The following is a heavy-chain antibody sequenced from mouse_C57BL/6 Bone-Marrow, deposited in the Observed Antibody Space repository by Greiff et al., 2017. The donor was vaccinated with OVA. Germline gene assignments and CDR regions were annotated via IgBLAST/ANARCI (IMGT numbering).Heavy chain of an antibody. D-gene: IGHD2-4*01. Sequence: QVQLKQPGAELVMPGASVKLSCKASGYTFTSYWMHWVKQRPGQGLEWIGEIDPSDSYTNYNQKFKGKSTLTVDKSSSTAYMQLSSLTSEDSAVYYCVRSEDYDEGWYFDVWGTGTTVTVSS. CDR1: GYTFTSYW. CDR3: VRSEDYDEGWYFDV. V-gene: IGHV1-69*01. CDR2: IDPSDSYT. J-gene: IGHJ1*03.